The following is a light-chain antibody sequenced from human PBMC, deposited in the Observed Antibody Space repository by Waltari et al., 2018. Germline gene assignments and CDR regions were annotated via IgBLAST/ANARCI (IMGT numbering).Light chain of an antibody. Sequence: DIQMTQSPSTLSASVADRVTTTCRASQSVSTWVARHQQKPGKAPNLLIYKSSTLESGVPSRFSGSGSGTEFTLTITSLQPDDFATYYCQHYSGYSRTFGQGTKVEIK. CDR3: QHYSGYSRT. CDR2: KSS. J-gene: IGKJ1*01. CDR1: QSVSTW. V-gene: IGKV1-5*03.